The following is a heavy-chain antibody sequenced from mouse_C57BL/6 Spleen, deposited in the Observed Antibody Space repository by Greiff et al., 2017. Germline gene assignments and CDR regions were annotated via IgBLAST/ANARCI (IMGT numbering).Heavy chain of an antibody. CDR3: ARGVAVFDY. J-gene: IGHJ2*01. V-gene: IGHV5-4*03. Sequence: EVKLVESGGGLVKPGGSLKLSCAASGFTFSSYAMSWVRQTPEKRLEWVATISDGGSYTYYPDNVKGRFTISRDNAKNNLYLQMSHRKSEDTALYYCARGVAVFDYGGGGTALTVAS. CDR1: GFTFSSYA. D-gene: IGHD1-1*02. CDR2: ISDGGSYT.